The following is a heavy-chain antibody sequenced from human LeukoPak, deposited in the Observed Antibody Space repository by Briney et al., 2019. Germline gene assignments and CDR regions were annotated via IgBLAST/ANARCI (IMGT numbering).Heavy chain of an antibody. CDR1: GYTFTTYG. V-gene: IGHV1-18*01. Sequence: SVKVSCKASGYTFTTYGISWVGQAAGQRLEWLGRISVYNGNTNYAQKLQGRVTMTTDTSTSTAYMELRSLRSDDTAVYYCARMILLLGDVLTVPPRGFDYWGQGTLVTVSS. CDR3: ARMILLLGDVLTVPPRGFDY. J-gene: IGHJ4*02. D-gene: IGHD3-9*01. CDR2: ISVYNGNT.